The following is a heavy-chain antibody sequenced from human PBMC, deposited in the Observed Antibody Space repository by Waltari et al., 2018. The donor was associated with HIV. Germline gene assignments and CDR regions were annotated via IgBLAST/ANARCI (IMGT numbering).Heavy chain of an antibody. V-gene: IGHV3-23*01. CDR2: ISGSGGST. D-gene: IGHD6-6*01. CDR1: GFTVSSYA. CDR3: AKEGIAGRPSVPDY. Sequence: EVQLLESGGGLVQPGGSLRLSCAASGFTVSSYALSWVRQAPGRGLEWVAVISGSGGSTYYADFVKGRFTISRDNSKNTLYLQMNSLRAEDTAVYYCAKEGIAGRPSVPDYWGQGTLVTVSS. J-gene: IGHJ4*02.